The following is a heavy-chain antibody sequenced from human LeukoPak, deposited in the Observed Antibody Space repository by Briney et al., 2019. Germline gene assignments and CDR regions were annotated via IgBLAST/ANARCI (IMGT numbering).Heavy chain of an antibody. V-gene: IGHV3-21*01. J-gene: IGHJ4*02. CDR1: GHTFSSYS. CDR2: ISGSSTYI. Sequence: PGGSLRLSCAASGHTFSSYSVNWVRQAPGKGLEWVSSISGSSTYIYYADSVKGRFTISRDNAKNSLYLQMNSLRAEDTAVYYCARGKPFDYWGQGILVTVSS. CDR3: ARGKPFDY.